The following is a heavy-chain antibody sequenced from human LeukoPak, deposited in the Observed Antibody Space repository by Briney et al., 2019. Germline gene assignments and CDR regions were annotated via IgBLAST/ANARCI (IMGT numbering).Heavy chain of an antibody. CDR3: AKNYYCSGGSCYPGD. CDR2: ISGSGGST. Sequence: SCKASGYTFSSYGMSWVRQAPGKGLEWVSAISGSGGSTYYADSVKGRFTISRDNSKNTLYLQMNSLRAEDTAVYYCAKNYYCSGGSCYPGDWGQGTLVTVSS. D-gene: IGHD2-15*01. V-gene: IGHV3-23*01. CDR1: GYTFSSYG. J-gene: IGHJ4*02.